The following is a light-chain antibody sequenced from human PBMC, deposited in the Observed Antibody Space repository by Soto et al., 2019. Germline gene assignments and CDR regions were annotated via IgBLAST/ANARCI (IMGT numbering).Light chain of an antibody. CDR3: MQGTHWPAT. V-gene: IGKV2-30*01. Sequence: DVVMTQSPLSLPVTLGQPASISCRSSQSLVYSDGNTYLNWFQQRPGQSPRRLIYQVSNRDSGVPDRVSGSGSGTDFTLRISGVEAEDLGVYYCMQGTHWPATFGQGTKVEIK. CDR1: QSLVYSDGNTY. CDR2: QVS. J-gene: IGKJ1*01.